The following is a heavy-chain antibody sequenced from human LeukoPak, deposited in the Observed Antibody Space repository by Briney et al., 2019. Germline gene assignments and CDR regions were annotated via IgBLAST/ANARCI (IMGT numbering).Heavy chain of an antibody. V-gene: IGHV3-30-3*01. J-gene: IGHJ4*02. Sequence: GRSLRLSCAASGFTFSSYAMHWVRQAPGKGLEWVAVISYDGSNKYYADSVKGRFIISRDNVKNSLYLQMSSLRTEDTAFYYCVRDSAGDLNRFDFWGQGTLVTVSS. CDR2: ISYDGSNK. D-gene: IGHD3-10*01. CDR1: GFTFSSYA. CDR3: VRDSAGDLNRFDF.